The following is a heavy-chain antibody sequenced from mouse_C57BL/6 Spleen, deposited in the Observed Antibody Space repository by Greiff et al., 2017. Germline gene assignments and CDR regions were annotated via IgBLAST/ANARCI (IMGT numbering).Heavy chain of an antibody. J-gene: IGHJ4*01. D-gene: IGHD2-4*01. CDR2: IYPGDGDT. CDR3: ARWGVYDYDGDYYAMDY. Sequence: QVQLQQSGAELVKPGASVKISCKASGYAFSSYWMNWVKQRPGKGLEWIGQIYPGDGDTNYNGKFKGKATLTADKSSSTAYMQLSSLTSEDSAVYFGARWGVYDYDGDYYAMDYWGQGTSVTVSS. V-gene: IGHV1-80*01. CDR1: GYAFSSYW.